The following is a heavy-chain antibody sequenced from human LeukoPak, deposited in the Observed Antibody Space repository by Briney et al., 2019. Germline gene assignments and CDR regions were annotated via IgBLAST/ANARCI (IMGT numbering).Heavy chain of an antibody. V-gene: IGHV4-4*08. J-gene: IGHJ5*02. CDR1: GGSISRHY. CDR2: ITESGST. Sequence: SETLSLTCTVSGGSISRHYWNWIRQPPGKGLEWIGYITESGSTNYNPSLKSRVSMSVDLSKNQFSLKVNSVTAADTAVYYCASGGHHYDSSGFHWFDPWGQGAPVTVSS. CDR3: ASGGHHYDSSGFHWFDP. D-gene: IGHD3-22*01.